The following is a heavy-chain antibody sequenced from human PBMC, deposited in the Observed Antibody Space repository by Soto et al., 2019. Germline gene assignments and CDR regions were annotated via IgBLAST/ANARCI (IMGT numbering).Heavy chain of an antibody. Sequence: EVQLVESGGGLVKPGESLRLSCAGSGFTFSSYMMNWARQAPGKGLEWVASISTGSTYIYYADALKGRFTISRDDAKNSVYLQMNRLSDEDTAVYYCVRDSLMRTSWGQGARVTVSS. D-gene: IGHD2-8*01. J-gene: IGHJ5*02. V-gene: IGHV3-21*01. CDR1: GFTFSSYM. CDR3: VRDSLMRTS. CDR2: ISTGSTYI.